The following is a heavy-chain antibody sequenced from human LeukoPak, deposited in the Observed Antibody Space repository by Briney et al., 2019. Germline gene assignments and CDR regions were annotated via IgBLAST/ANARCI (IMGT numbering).Heavy chain of an antibody. J-gene: IGHJ4*02. V-gene: IGHV3-30-3*01. CDR3: AKASKCSGGSCYLYLFFDY. D-gene: IGHD2-15*01. CDR1: GFTFSSYA. CDR2: ISYDGSNK. Sequence: GGSLRLSCAASGFTFSSYAMHWVRQAPGKGLEWVAVISYDGSNKYYADSVKGRFTISRDNSKNTLYLQMNSLRAEDTAVYYCAKASKCSGGSCYLYLFFDYWGQGTLVTVSS.